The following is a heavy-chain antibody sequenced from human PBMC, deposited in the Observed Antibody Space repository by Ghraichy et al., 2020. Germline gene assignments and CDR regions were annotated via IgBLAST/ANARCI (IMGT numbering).Heavy chain of an antibody. Sequence: ASVKVSCKASGYTFSHWGITWVRQAPGQGLEWMGWISGFNGQKNYAQKLQGRVTLTTDTSTSTAYMELTSLKSDDTAVYYCARSLHYSGDYPLPSWGQGTLVTVSS. V-gene: IGHV1-18*01. CDR3: ARSLHYSGDYPLPS. J-gene: IGHJ4*02. CDR2: ISGFNGQK. CDR1: GYTFSHWG. D-gene: IGHD4-17*01.